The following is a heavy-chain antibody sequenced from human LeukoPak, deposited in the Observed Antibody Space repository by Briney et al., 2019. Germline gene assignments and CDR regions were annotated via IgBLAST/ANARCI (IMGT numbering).Heavy chain of an antibody. J-gene: IGHJ4*02. CDR1: RGSPSSYF. D-gene: IGHD4-17*01. V-gene: IGHV4-4*07. Sequence: PSETLSLTCTVSRGSPSSYFWSWSRQPAGKGLEWIGRIYASGSTNYNPSLKSRVTMSIDASKNQCCLKVSDVTAADTAVFYCARFLYGDYAFDYWGQGTLVTVSS. CDR2: IYASGST. CDR3: ARFLYGDYAFDY.